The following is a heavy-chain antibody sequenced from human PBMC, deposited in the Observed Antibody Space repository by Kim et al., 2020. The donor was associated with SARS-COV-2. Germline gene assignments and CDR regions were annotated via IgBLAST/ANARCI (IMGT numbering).Heavy chain of an antibody. V-gene: IGHV5-51*01. D-gene: IGHD1-1*01. J-gene: IGHJ4*02. CDR1: GYSFSSHW. Sequence: GESLKISCRSSGYSFSSHWIGWVRQMPGKGLEWMGIIYPGDSDTRYSPSFQGQVTISADKSISTAYLQWSSLKASDTAMYYCARRRGWNTGSSFDYWGQGTLVTVSS. CDR2: IYPGDSDT. CDR3: ARRRGWNTGSSFDY.